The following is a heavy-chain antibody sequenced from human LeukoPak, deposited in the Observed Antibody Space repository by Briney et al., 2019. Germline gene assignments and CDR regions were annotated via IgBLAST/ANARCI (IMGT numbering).Heavy chain of an antibody. CDR2: ISSSSSYI. D-gene: IGHD5-18*01. CDR3: ARRVRGYSYDGNLDY. V-gene: IGHV3-21*01. Sequence: PGGSLRLSCAASGFTFSSYWMYWIRQAPGKGLEWVSSISSSSSYIYYADSVKGRFTISRDNAKNSLYLQMNSLRAEDTAVYYCARRVRGYSYDGNLDYWGQGTLVTVSS. J-gene: IGHJ4*02. CDR1: GFTFSSYW.